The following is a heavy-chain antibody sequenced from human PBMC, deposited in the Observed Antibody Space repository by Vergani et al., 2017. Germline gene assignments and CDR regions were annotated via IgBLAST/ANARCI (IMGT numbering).Heavy chain of an antibody. CDR1: GFTFNHYA. J-gene: IGHJ6*02. V-gene: IGHV3-23*01. Sequence: EVQLLESGGDLVQPGGSLRLSCAASGFTFNHYAMNWVRQAPGKGLEWVSGISGSGGSTYYAGSVKGRFTIPRDSSKNTLYLQMNSLSAGDTAVYYCAKANPRNSGYDYLYYYHAMVVWGQGATVTVSS. CDR3: AKANPRNSGYDYLYYYHAMVV. CDR2: ISGSGGST. D-gene: IGHD5-12*01.